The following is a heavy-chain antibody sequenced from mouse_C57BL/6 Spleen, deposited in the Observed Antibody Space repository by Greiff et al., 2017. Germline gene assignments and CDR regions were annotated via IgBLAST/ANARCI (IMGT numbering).Heavy chain of an antibody. Sequence: QVQLQQSGAELVKPGASVKISCKASGYTFTDYYINWVKQRPGQGLEWIGTIGPGSGSTSYNEKFKGKATLTADKSSSTAYMQLSSLTSEDSAVYFCANWGYYSYYFDYWGQGTTLTVSS. D-gene: IGHD2-3*01. J-gene: IGHJ2*01. V-gene: IGHV1-77*01. CDR1: GYTFTDYY. CDR3: ANWGYYSYYFDY. CDR2: IGPGSGST.